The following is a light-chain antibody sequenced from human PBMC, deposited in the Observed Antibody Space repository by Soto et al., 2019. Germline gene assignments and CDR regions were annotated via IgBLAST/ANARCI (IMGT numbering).Light chain of an antibody. CDR2: AAS. CDR1: QGIRSY. V-gene: IGKV1-8*01. Sequence: AIRMTQSPSSFSASTGDRVTITCRASQGIRSYLAWSQQKPGKAPKLLIYAASTSQSGVPSRFSGSGSGTDFTLTISCLQSEDFATYYCQQYYSYPTVGQGTRLEIK. J-gene: IGKJ5*01. CDR3: QQYYSYPT.